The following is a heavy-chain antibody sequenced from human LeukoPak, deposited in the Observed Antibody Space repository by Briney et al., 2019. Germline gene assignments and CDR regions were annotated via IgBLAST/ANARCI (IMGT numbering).Heavy chain of an antibody. CDR1: GGSFSGYY. Sequence: SETLSLTRAVYGGSFSGYYWSWIRQPPGKGLEWIGEINHSGSTNYNPSLKSRVTISVDTSKNQFSLKLSSVTAADTAVYYCARVGVDIVLMVYAGNNWFDPWGQGTLVTVSS. D-gene: IGHD2-8*01. CDR2: INHSGST. V-gene: IGHV4-34*01. J-gene: IGHJ5*02. CDR3: ARVGVDIVLMVYAGNNWFDP.